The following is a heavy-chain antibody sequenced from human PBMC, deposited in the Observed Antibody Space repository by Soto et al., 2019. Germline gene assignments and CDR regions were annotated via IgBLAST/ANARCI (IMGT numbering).Heavy chain of an antibody. Sequence: PSETLSLTCTVSGDSVSSDNYYWTWIRQPPGKGLEWIGYIYSSGSTNYNPSLKSRVTISLDTSSNQFSLKLTSVTAADTAVYYCARDIRGYSRAFDYWGQGTLATVSS. J-gene: IGHJ4*02. D-gene: IGHD5-18*01. CDR2: IYSSGST. V-gene: IGHV4-61*01. CDR1: GDSVSSDNYY. CDR3: ARDIRGYSRAFDY.